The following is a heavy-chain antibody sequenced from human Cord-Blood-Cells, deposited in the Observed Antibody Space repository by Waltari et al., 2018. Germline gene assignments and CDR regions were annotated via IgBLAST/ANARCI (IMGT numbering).Heavy chain of an antibody. J-gene: IGHJ5*02. V-gene: IGHV1-2*02. Sequence: QVQLVQSGAEVKKPGASVKVSCKASGYTFTGYYMHWVRQAPGQGLEVRGGRDPNSGGTNYAQKLGGRVTMTRETAISTAYMERSRLRSDDTAVYYCARDGELTRGNWFDPWGQGTLVTVSS. CDR1: GYTFTGYY. D-gene: IGHD1-7*01. CDR2: RDPNSGGT. CDR3: ARDGELTRGNWFDP.